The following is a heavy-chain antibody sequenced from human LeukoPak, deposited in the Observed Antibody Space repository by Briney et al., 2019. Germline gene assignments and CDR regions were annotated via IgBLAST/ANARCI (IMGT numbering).Heavy chain of an antibody. CDR3: AIWGYCSGGSCYVSAYYYGMDV. V-gene: IGHV3-23*01. CDR2: IGKSGGST. J-gene: IGHJ6*02. Sequence: RESLRLSCAASGLTFSSYAMSWVRQAPGKGLEWVSAIGKSGGSTYYADSVKGRFTISRDNSKNTLYLQMNSLGVEDTAVYYCAIWGYCSGGSCYVSAYYYGMDVWGQGTMVTVSS. D-gene: IGHD2-15*01. CDR1: GLTFSSYA.